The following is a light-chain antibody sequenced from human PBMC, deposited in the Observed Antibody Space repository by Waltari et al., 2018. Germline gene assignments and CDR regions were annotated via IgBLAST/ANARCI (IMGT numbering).Light chain of an antibody. J-gene: IGKJ1*01. CDR1: QTVSSNY. Sequence: EILLTQSPGSLSLSPGERATLSCRTSQTVSSNYLAWSQPKPGQAPRLLIFGASKRATGISDRFSGSVSTTGFTLNISRLEPEDVAVYYCQQYGSSPWAFGQGTKVEIK. V-gene: IGKV3-20*01. CDR2: GAS. CDR3: QQYGSSPWA.